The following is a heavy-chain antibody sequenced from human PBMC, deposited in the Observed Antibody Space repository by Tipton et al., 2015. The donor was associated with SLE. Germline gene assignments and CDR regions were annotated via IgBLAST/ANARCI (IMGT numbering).Heavy chain of an antibody. J-gene: IGHJ6*02. D-gene: IGHD3-10*01. CDR1: GGSISSSSYY. CDR3: MVQGDPYYYYGMDV. Sequence: LRLSCTVSGGSISSSSYYWGWIRQPPGKGLEWIGSIYYSGSTYYNLSLKSRVTISVDTSKNQFSLKLSSVTAADTAVYYCMVQGDPYYYYGMDVWGQGTTVTVSS. V-gene: IGHV4-39*07. CDR2: IYYSGST.